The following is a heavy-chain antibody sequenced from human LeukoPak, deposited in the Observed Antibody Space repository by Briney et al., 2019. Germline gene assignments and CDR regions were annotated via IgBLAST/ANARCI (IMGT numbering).Heavy chain of an antibody. CDR1: GFTFSKFP. CDR3: AKSLGSSSWYVFDY. CDR2: ISASGDVT. V-gene: IGHV3-23*01. D-gene: IGHD6-13*01. J-gene: IGHJ4*02. Sequence: GGSLRLSCAASGFTFSKFPMGWVRQAPGRGLEWVSAISASGDVTFYADSLRGRFTISRDNSKNTLYLQMNSLRAEDTAVYYCAKSLGSSSWYVFDYWGQGTLVTVSS.